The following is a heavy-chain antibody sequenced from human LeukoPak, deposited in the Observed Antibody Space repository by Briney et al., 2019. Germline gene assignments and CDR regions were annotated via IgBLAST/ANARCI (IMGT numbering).Heavy chain of an antibody. CDR2: ISSASSTM. CDR1: GFAFSSYS. V-gene: IGHV3-48*04. J-gene: IGHJ4*02. CDR3: ARSRLRDMDY. Sequence: PGGSLRLSCAASGFAFSSYSMNWVRQAPGKGLEWISYISSASSTMYYADSVKGRFTTSRDNAKNSVYLQVNTLRAEGTAVYYCARSRLRDMDYWGQGTLLTVSS. D-gene: IGHD2-21*01.